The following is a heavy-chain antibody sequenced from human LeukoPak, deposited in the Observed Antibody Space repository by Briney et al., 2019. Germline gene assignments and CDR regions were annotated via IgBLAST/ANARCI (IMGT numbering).Heavy chain of an antibody. CDR3: AKDTSSGDYFDY. V-gene: IGHV3-23*01. CDR2: ISGGGGST. J-gene: IGHJ4*02. D-gene: IGHD4-17*01. Sequence: GGSLRLSCAASGFTFSSYDMTWVRQAPGKGLEWASAISGGGGSTYYADSVTGRFTISRDNSKNTLYLQMNSLRAEDTAVYYCAKDTSSGDYFDYWGQGTLVTVSS. CDR1: GFTFSSYD.